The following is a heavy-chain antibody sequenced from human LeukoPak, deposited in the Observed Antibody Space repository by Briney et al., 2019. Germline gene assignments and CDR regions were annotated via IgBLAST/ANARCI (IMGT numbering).Heavy chain of an antibody. D-gene: IGHD4-17*01. CDR3: EKERIVLDYGDCAAGPLDY. CDR1: GFTFNNYA. J-gene: IGHJ4*02. Sequence: PGGSLRLSCAASGFTFNNYAMTWVRQAPGKGLECVSVINNNGDKKYHANSVEGRFPISRDNSGNTLYLQMNSLRADDTAVYYFEKERIVLDYGDCAAGPLDYWGQGTLVTVSS. V-gene: IGHV3-23*01. CDR2: INNNGDKK.